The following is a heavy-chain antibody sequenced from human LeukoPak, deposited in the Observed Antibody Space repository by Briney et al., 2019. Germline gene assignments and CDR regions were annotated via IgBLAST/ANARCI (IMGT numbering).Heavy chain of an antibody. CDR3: ARDREVLRYFDWARGAFDI. CDR1: GGSISSSNW. J-gene: IGHJ3*02. CDR2: IYHSGST. D-gene: IGHD3-9*01. Sequence: SETLSLTCAVSGGSISSSNWWSWVRQPPGKGLEWIGEIYHSGSTNYNPSLRSRVTISVDKSKNQFSLKLSSVTAADTAVYYCARDREVLRYFDWARGAFDIWGQGTMVTVSS. V-gene: IGHV4-4*02.